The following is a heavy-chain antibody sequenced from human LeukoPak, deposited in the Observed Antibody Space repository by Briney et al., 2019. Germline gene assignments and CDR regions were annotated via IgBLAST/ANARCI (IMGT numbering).Heavy chain of an antibody. CDR1: GATLSDYH. CDR2: TRNKARGYTT. V-gene: IGHV3-72*01. D-gene: IGHD3-22*01. J-gene: IGHJ3*02. CDR3: ARDGAEGDNSAFDI. Sequence: SGGSLRLSCAASGATLSDYHMDWVRQAPGKGLEWIGRTRNKARGYTTEYAASVKGRFTISRDDSKTSVYLQMNSLKTEDTAVYFCARDGAEGDNSAFDIWGHGTVVTVSS.